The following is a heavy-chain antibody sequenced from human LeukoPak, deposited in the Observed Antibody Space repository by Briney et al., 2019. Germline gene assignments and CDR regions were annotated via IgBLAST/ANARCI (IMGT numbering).Heavy chain of an antibody. CDR2: IYPRDGST. J-gene: IGHJ4*02. V-gene: IGHV1-46*01. Sequence: ASVKVSCTASGYTFTSNYIHWVRQAPGQGLEWMGMIYPRDGSTSYAQKFQGRVTATRDTSTSTVHMELSGLRSEDTAVYYCARDQEGFDYWGQGTLVTVSS. CDR3: ARDQEGFDY. CDR1: GYTFTSNY.